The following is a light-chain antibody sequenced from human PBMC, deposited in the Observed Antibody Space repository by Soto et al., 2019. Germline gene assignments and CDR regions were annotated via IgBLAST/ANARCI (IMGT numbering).Light chain of an antibody. Sequence: DIQMTQSPSSLSASVGDRVTITCRASQSVSSYLNWYQQKPGKAPTLLIYAASSLQSGVPSRFSGSGSGTDFTLTISSLQPEDFATYYCQQSYSTPRSTFGQGTKLEIK. J-gene: IGKJ2*02. CDR2: AAS. V-gene: IGKV1-39*01. CDR1: QSVSSY. CDR3: QQSYSTPRST.